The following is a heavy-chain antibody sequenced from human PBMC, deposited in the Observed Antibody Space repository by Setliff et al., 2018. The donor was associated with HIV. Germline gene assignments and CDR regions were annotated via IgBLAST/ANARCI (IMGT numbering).Heavy chain of an antibody. CDR3: VRHSSMTTVTFDY. V-gene: IGHV4-38-2*01. D-gene: IGHD4-17*01. CDR1: GYSISRGYY. Sequence: SETLSLTCAVSGYSISRGYYWGWIRQPPGKGLEWIGEINHSGTTNYNPSLKSRLTVLVDTSKNQFSLKLISVTAADAAVYYCVRHSSMTTVTFDYWGQGTLVTVS. CDR2: INHSGTT. J-gene: IGHJ4*02.